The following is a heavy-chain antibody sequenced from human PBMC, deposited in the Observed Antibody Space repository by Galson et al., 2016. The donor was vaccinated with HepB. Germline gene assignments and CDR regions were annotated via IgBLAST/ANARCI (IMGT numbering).Heavy chain of an antibody. D-gene: IGHD3-10*01. V-gene: IGHV1-3*01. J-gene: IGHJ3*02. CDR1: GYTVTSQA. CDR3: SRWDLVHAFDI. CDR2: INAGNGNT. Sequence: SVKVSCKASGYTVTSQAMHWVRQAPGQRLEWMGWINAGNGNTKYSQKFQGRVTFTRDTSANTAYMELSSLRSEDTPLYYCSRWDLVHAFDIWGQGTMVTVSS.